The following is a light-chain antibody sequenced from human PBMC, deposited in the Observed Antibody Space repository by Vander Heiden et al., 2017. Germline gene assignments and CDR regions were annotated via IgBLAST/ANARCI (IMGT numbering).Light chain of an antibody. CDR1: SSDVRGYNY. CDR2: EVS. CDR3: SSYAGSNNYV. Sequence: QSALTQPPSASGSPGQSVTISCTGTSSDVRGYNYVSWYQQQPGKAPKLMSYEVSKRPSGVPDRFSGSKSGNTASLTVSGLQAEDEADYYCSSYAGSNNYVFGTGTKVTVL. V-gene: IGLV2-8*01. J-gene: IGLJ1*01.